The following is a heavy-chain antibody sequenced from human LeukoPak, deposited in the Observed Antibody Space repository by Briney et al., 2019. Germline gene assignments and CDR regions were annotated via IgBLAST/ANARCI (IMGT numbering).Heavy chain of an antibody. J-gene: IGHJ4*02. Sequence: PGGSLRLSCAASGFTFSAYGMSWFRQAPGKGLEWVSAITYSSGNTYYADSVKGWFTISRDNSKNTLYLQMNSLRAEDTALYYCAEDGTGCGGDCYSDYWGQGTLVTVS. CDR2: ITYSSGNT. CDR3: AEDGTGCGGDCYSDY. CDR1: GFTFSAYG. D-gene: IGHD2-21*02. V-gene: IGHV3-23*01.